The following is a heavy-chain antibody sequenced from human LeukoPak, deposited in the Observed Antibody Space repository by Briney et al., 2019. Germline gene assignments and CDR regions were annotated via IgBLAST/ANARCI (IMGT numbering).Heavy chain of an antibody. D-gene: IGHD1-7*01. Sequence: SETLSLTCAVYGGSFSGYYWTWIRQAPGKGLEWIGEIDHSGSTKYNPSLKSRVTISVDTSKNQFSLKLTSVTAADTAVYYCARAGQSNWNYDYWGPGTLVTVSS. CDR3: ARAGQSNWNYDY. CDR2: IDHSGST. J-gene: IGHJ4*02. CDR1: GGSFSGYY. V-gene: IGHV4-34*01.